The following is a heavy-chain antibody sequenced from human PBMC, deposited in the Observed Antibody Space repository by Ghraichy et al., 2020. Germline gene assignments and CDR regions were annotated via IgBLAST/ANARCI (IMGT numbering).Heavy chain of an antibody. CDR2: ISGSGANT. D-gene: IGHD6-6*01. Sequence: GGSLRLSCAASGITFSNYAMSWVRQAPGKGLEWVSVISGSGANTYYIDSVKGRFTISRDNSKNTLYLQMNSLRAEDTALYYCVIAARHTIDCWGQGTLVTVSS. CDR1: GITFSNYA. V-gene: IGHV3-23*01. CDR3: VIAARHTIDC. J-gene: IGHJ4*02.